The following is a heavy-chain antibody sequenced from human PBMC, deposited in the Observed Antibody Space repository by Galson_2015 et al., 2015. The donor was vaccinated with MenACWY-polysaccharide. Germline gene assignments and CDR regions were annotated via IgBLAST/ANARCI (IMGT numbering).Heavy chain of an antibody. J-gene: IGHJ4*02. D-gene: IGHD3-3*01. CDR3: ARGLLDFWSGYHDY. CDR1: GGSISSYY. V-gene: IGHV4-4*07. CDR2: IYTSGST. Sequence: SETLSLTCTVSGGSISSYYWSWIRQPAGKGLEWIGRIYTSGSTNYNPSLKSRVTMSVDTSKNQFSLKLSSVTAADTAVYYCARGLLDFWSGYHDYWGQGTLVTVSS.